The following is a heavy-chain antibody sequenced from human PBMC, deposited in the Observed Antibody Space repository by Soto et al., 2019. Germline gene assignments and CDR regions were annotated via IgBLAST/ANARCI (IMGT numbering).Heavy chain of an antibody. CDR1: GFTFSSYA. D-gene: IGHD5-18*01. CDR3: ATPRVDGEDSYAQEGEVYYYYGMDV. CDR2: ISGSGGST. J-gene: IGHJ6*02. Sequence: PGGSLRLSCAASGFTFSSYAMSWVRQAPGKGLEWVSAISGSGGSTYYADSAKGRFTISRDNSKNTLYLQMNSLRAEDTAVYYCATPRVDGEDSYAQEGEVYYYYGMDVWGQGTTVTVSS. V-gene: IGHV3-23*01.